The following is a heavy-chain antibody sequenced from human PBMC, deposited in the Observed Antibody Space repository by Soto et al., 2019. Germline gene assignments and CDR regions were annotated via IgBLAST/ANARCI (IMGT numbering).Heavy chain of an antibody. V-gene: IGHV3-74*01. CDR1: GFTFSSYC. D-gene: IGHD3-22*01. Sequence: GCSPSLAFAASGFTFSSYCLRLGRHAPGKGLVWVSGINTDGGSTDYADSVKGRFIISRDNAKNTLYLQMNSLRAEDTALYYCARPRYDSTGKAFDHWGVGTLVTVS. J-gene: IGHJ4*02. CDR2: INTDGGST. CDR3: ARPRYDSTGKAFDH.